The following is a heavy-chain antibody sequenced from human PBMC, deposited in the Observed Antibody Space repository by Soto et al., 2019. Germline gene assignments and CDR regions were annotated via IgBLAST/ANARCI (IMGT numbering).Heavy chain of an antibody. CDR1: GGSIRSGSNY. Sequence: QLQLQESGPRLVKPSETLSLICSVSGGSIRSGSNYWAWIRQPPGKGLDWIGTVYYNGNTYYNASLKSRVTISADTSKNQFSLKLSSVSAADTAVYYCVRQTIVRGVLSWFDPWGQGTLVTGSS. D-gene: IGHD3-10*01. CDR2: VYYNGNT. J-gene: IGHJ5*02. V-gene: IGHV4-39*01. CDR3: VRQTIVRGVLSWFDP.